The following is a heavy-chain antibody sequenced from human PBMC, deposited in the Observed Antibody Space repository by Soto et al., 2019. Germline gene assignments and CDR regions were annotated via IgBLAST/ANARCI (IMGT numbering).Heavy chain of an antibody. CDR1: GGTFSSYA. CDR2: IIPIFGTA. Sequence: QVQLVQSGAEVKKPGSSVKVSCKASGGTFSSYAISWVRQAPGQGLEWMGGIIPIFGTANYEQKFQGRVTITADKSTSTAYMELSSLRSEDTAVYYCARDRAEVAGPGHYYGMDVWGQGTTVTVSS. CDR3: ARDRAEVAGPGHYYGMDV. J-gene: IGHJ6*02. V-gene: IGHV1-69*06. D-gene: IGHD6-19*01.